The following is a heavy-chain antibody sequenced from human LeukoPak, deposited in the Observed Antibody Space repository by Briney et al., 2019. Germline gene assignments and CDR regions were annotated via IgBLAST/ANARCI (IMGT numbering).Heavy chain of an antibody. V-gene: IGHV3-23*01. CDR1: GFTFSSYG. CDR3: AKDRTLHSSGYYDY. J-gene: IGHJ4*02. Sequence: GGSLRLSCAASGFTFSSYGMHWVRQAPGKGLEWVSAISGSGGSTYYADSVKGRFTISRDNSKNTLYLQMNSLRAEDTAVYYCAKDRTLHSSGYYDYWGQGTLVTVSS. CDR2: ISGSGGST. D-gene: IGHD3-22*01.